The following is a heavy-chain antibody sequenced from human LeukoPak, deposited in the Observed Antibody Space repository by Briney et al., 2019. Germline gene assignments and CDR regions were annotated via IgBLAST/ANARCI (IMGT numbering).Heavy chain of an antibody. CDR2: ISSSGSTI. J-gene: IGHJ4*02. D-gene: IGHD1-26*01. V-gene: IGHV3-11*04. CDR3: ARDQRLRGSYYVGSDY. CDR1: GFTFSDYY. Sequence: PGGSLRLSCAASGFTFSDYYLSWIRQAPGKGLEWVSYISSSGSTIYYADSVKGRFTISRDNAKNSLYLQMNSLRAEDTAVYYCARDQRLRGSYYVGSDYWGQGTLVTVSS.